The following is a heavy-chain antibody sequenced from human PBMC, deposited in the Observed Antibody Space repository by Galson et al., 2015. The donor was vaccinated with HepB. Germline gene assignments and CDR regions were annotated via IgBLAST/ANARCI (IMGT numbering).Heavy chain of an antibody. Sequence: SVKVSCKASGGTFSSYAISWVRQAPGQGLEWMGRIIPILGIANYAQKFQGRVTITADKSTSTAYMELSSLRSEDTATYLCARVYDFAWGTDAEVDPAGFDPWGQGTLVIVSS. CDR3: ARVYDFAWGTDAEVDPAGFDP. D-gene: IGHD3-16*01. V-gene: IGHV1-69*04. J-gene: IGHJ5*02. CDR1: GGTFSSYA. CDR2: IIPILGIA.